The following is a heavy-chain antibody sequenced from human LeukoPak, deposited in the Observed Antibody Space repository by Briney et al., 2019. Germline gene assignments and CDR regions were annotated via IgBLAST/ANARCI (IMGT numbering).Heavy chain of an antibody. J-gene: IGHJ5*02. Sequence: PGGSLRLSCAASGFTVSTNYMTWVRQAPGKGLEWVSVIYTDGSTYYADSVKGRFTISRDNSENTLFLQMNSLKIEDTAVYYCAGLPSSWGQGTLVTVSS. D-gene: IGHD2-2*01. V-gene: IGHV3-66*02. CDR2: IYTDGST. CDR1: GFTVSTNY. CDR3: AGLPSS.